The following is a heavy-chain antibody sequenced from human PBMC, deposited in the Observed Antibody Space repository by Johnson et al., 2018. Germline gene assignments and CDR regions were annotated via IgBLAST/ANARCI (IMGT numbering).Heavy chain of an antibody. CDR1: SDSSISSYY. CDR2: IYYSGST. D-gene: IGHD4-17*01. Sequence: QVQLQESGPGLVKPSETLSLTCTVSSDSSISSYYWSWIRQPPGKGLEWLGYIYYSGSTNYNPSLTSRVTISVDTSKNQFSLKLRPVTAADTAVYYGAGDRRDVYGDYYYYGMDVWGQGTTVTVSS. V-gene: IGHV4-59*01. J-gene: IGHJ6*02. CDR3: AGDRRDVYGDYYYYGMDV.